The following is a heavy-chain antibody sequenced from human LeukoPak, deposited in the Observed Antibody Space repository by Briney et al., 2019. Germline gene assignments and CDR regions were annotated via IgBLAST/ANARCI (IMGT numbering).Heavy chain of an antibody. D-gene: IGHD2-21*01. CDR2: INIGNGNT. J-gene: IGHJ4*02. CDR1: GYTFAKYA. Sequence: ASVKVSCKASGYTFAKYAIHWVRQAPGQRLEWMGWINIGNGNTKYSQNFQGRITITGDTSATTAYMDLSSLRSEDTAVYCCARRLGRSFDYWGQGTLVTVSS. V-gene: IGHV1-3*04. CDR3: ARRLGRSFDY.